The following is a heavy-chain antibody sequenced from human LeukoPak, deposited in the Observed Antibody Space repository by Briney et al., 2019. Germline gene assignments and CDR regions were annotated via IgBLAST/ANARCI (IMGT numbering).Heavy chain of an antibody. V-gene: IGHV1-69*04. CDR2: IIPILGIA. Sequence: SVKVSCKASGGTFSSYAISWVRQAPGQGLEWMGRIIPILGIANYAQKFQGRVTITADKSTSTAYMELSSLRSEDTAVYYCARRSTLYSSGFFYFDYWGQGTLVTVSS. D-gene: IGHD6-19*01. J-gene: IGHJ4*02. CDR1: GGTFSSYA. CDR3: ARRSTLYSSGFFYFDY.